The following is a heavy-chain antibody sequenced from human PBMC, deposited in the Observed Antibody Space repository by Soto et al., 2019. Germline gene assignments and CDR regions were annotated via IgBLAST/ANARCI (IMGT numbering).Heavy chain of an antibody. V-gene: IGHV3-23*01. J-gene: IGHJ4*02. Sequence: PWGSQRLSCADSGLTFISYAMSWVRQAPGKGLEWVSAISGSGGSTYYADSVKGRFTISRDNSKNTLYLQMNSLRAEDTAVYYCAKDCPSYYYDSSGTCYWGQGTLVTVSS. D-gene: IGHD3-22*01. CDR1: GLTFISYA. CDR2: ISGSGGST. CDR3: AKDCPSYYYDSSGTCY.